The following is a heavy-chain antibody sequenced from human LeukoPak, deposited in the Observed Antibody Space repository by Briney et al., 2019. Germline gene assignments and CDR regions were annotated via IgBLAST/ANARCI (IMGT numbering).Heavy chain of an antibody. CDR3: ARHRGLNSYGSFDY. D-gene: IGHD5-18*01. Sequence: SETLSLTCAVYGGSFSGYYWSWIRQPPGKGLEWIGEINHSGSTNYNPSLKSRVTISVDTSKNQFSLKLSSVTAADTAVYYCARHRGLNSYGSFDYWGQGTLVTVSS. J-gene: IGHJ4*02. CDR1: GGSFSGYY. V-gene: IGHV4-34*01. CDR2: INHSGST.